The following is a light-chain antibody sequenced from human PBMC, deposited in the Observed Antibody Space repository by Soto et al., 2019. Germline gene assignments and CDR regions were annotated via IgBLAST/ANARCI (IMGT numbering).Light chain of an antibody. CDR3: QQYNNWPL. V-gene: IGKV3-15*01. Sequence: EIVMTQSPATLSVSPGERATLSCRASQSVSSNLAWYQQKPGQAPRLLIYVASTRATGIPARFSGSGSGTEFTLTISSLQSEDFAVYYCQQYNNWPLFGPGTKVDIK. CDR2: VAS. CDR1: QSVSSN. J-gene: IGKJ3*01.